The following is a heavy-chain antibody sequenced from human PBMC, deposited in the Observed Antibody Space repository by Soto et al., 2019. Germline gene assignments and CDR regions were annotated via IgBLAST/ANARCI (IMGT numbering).Heavy chain of an antibody. V-gene: IGHV3-30-3*01. D-gene: IGHD3-22*01. CDR3: ARDPTPYYDSSGYLGHNWFDP. CDR1: GFTFSSYA. J-gene: IGHJ5*02. CDR2: ISYDGSNK. Sequence: GGSLRLSCAASGFTFSSYAMHWVRQAPGKGLEWVAVISYDGSNKYYADSVKGRFTISRDNSKNTLYLQMNSLRAEDTAVYYCARDPTPYYDSSGYLGHNWFDPWGQGTLVTVST.